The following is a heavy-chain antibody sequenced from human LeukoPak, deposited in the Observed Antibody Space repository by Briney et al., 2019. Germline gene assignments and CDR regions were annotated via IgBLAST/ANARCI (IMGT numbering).Heavy chain of an antibody. V-gene: IGHV3-11*04. CDR1: GASINSSLYF. Sequence: SPSETLSLTCTVSGASINSSLYFWGWIRQAPGKGLEWVSYISSSGNTIYYADSVKGRLTISRDNAKNSLYLHMNSLRAEDTAVYYCARDLRGRYNYGLDYWGQGTLVTVSS. D-gene: IGHD5-18*01. J-gene: IGHJ4*02. CDR3: ARDLRGRYNYGLDY. CDR2: ISSSGNTI.